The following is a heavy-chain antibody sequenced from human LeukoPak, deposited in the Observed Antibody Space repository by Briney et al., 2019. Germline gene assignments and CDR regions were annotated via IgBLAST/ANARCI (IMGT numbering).Heavy chain of an antibody. Sequence: SVKVSCKASGGTFSSFAISWVRQAPGQGLEWMGGIIPIFGSANYAQKFQGRVTIIADESTSTAYMELSSLRSEDTAVYYCARDPRFGEFNNAFDIWGQGTMVTVSS. CDR3: ARDPRFGEFNNAFDI. D-gene: IGHD3-10*02. J-gene: IGHJ3*02. CDR2: IIPIFGSA. V-gene: IGHV1-69*01. CDR1: GGTFSSFA.